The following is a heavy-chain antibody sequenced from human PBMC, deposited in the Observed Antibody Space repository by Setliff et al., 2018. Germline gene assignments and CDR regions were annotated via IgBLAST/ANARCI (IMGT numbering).Heavy chain of an antibody. CDR3: ARGALNWAAFNI. V-gene: IGHV1-69*06. J-gene: IGHJ3*02. Sequence: SVKVSCKASGYSFRNFGITWVRQAPGQGLEWMGWIIPLLETVKYAQKFQGRLTITADKSTSTGYMELSSLRSEDTALYYCARGALNWAAFNIWGQGTMVTVSS. CDR1: GYSFRNFG. CDR2: IIPLLETV. D-gene: IGHD3-16*01.